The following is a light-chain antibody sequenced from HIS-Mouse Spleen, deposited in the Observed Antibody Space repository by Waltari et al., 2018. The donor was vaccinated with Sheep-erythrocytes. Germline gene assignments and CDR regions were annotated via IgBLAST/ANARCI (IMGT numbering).Light chain of an antibody. CDR2: DVS. J-gene: IGLJ1*01. CDR3: CSYAGSYNHV. Sequence: QSALTQPRSVSGSPGQSVTISCTGTSSDVGGYNLVSWYQQHPGKAPKLMIYDVSKRPSGVPDRVSGSKSCNTASLTISGLQAEDEADYYCCSYAGSYNHVFATGTKVTVL. CDR1: SSDVGGYNL. V-gene: IGLV2-11*01.